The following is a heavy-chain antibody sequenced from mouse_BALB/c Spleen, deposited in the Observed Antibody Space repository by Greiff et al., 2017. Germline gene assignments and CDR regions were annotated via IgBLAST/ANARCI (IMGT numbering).Heavy chain of an antibody. CDR3: ARGERYDAMDY. J-gene: IGHJ4*01. CDR1: GFTFSSFG. Sequence: EVQRVESGGGLVQPGGSRKLSCAASGFTFSSFGMHWVRQAPEKGLEWVAYISSGSSTIYYADTVKGRFTISRDNPKNTLFLQMTSLRSEDTAMYYCARGERYDAMDYWGQGTSVTVSS. V-gene: IGHV5-17*02. CDR2: ISSGSSTI.